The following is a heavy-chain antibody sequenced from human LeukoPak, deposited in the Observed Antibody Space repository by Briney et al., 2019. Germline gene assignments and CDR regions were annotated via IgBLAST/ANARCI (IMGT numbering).Heavy chain of an antibody. D-gene: IGHD3-10*01. J-gene: IGHJ4*02. Sequence: GGSLRLSCAASEFTVRNNYMSWVRQAPGKGLEWVSVIYSGGSTYYADSVKGRFTISRDNSKNTLYLQMSSLRAEDTAVYFCATGERMVRGDGVDYWGQGTLVTVSS. CDR2: IYSGGST. CDR1: EFTVRNNY. CDR3: ATGERMVRGDGVDY. V-gene: IGHV3-66*01.